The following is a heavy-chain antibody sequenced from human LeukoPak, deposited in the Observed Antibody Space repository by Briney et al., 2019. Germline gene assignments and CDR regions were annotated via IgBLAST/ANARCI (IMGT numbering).Heavy chain of an antibody. D-gene: IGHD2-15*01. Sequence: PSETLSLTCTVSGGSISGSFWSWIRQPAGKGLEWIGRMRADGDTNYNPSLKSRITMSFDTPENQFSLKLTSVTAADTAVYFCARAPSGCGGTCAFDYWGQGTLVTVSS. CDR1: GGSISGSF. CDR3: ARAPSGCGGTCAFDY. V-gene: IGHV4-4*07. CDR2: MRADGDT. J-gene: IGHJ4*02.